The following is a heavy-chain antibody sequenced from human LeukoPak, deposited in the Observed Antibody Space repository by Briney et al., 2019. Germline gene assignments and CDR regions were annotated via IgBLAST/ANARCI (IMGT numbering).Heavy chain of an antibody. Sequence: ASVKVSCKASGYTFTSYAMNWVRQAPGQGLEWMGWINTNTGNPTYAQGFTGRFVFSLDTSVSTAYLQISSLKAEDTAVYYCARDGVVCSGGSCYDAWGWYYYYMDVWGKGTTVTVSS. V-gene: IGHV7-4-1*02. CDR3: ARDGVVCSGGSCYDAWGWYYYYMDV. CDR2: INTNTGNP. CDR1: GYTFTSYA. D-gene: IGHD2-15*01. J-gene: IGHJ6*03.